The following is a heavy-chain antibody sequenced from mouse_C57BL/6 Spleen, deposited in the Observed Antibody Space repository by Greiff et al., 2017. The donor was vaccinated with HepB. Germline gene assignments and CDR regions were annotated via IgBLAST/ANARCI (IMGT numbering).Heavy chain of an antibody. CDR1: GYTFTSYW. D-gene: IGHD2-4*01. CDR2: IYPGSGST. Sequence: QVQLKQPGAELVKPGASVKMSCKASGYTFTSYWITWVKQRPGQGLEWIGDIYPGSGSTNYNEKFKSKATLTVDTSSSTAYMQLSSLTSEDSAVYYCARKGRALYYDYDEYWGQGTTLTVSS. J-gene: IGHJ2*01. CDR3: ARKGRALYYDYDEY. V-gene: IGHV1-55*01.